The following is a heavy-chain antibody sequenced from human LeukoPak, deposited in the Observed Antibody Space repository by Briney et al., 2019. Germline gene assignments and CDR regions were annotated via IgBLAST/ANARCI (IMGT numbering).Heavy chain of an antibody. Sequence: GGSLRLSCAASGFTFIHYGINWVRQAPGKGLEGVSGITGRGGSTYYADSVKGRFTISRDNSKNTVYLQINSLTAEDTAVYYCGRDSRWAQPDHWGQGTLVTVSS. CDR1: GFTFIHYG. D-gene: IGHD5-24*01. CDR3: GRDSRWAQPDH. V-gene: IGHV3-23*01. J-gene: IGHJ4*02. CDR2: ITGRGGST.